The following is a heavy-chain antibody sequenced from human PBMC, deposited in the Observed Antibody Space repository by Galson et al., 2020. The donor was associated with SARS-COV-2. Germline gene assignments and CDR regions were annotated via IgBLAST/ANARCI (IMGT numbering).Heavy chain of an antibody. V-gene: IGHV5-51*01. Sequence: GESLKISCQASGYRFTSYWIGWVRQMPGKGLEWMGIVFPGDSETRYSPSFQGQVTISADKSISTAYLQWSSLEASDTAMYYCARHTADCSNGICYADYYHGMDVWGQGTAVTVSS. CDR2: VFPGDSET. D-gene: IGHD2-8*01. J-gene: IGHJ6*02. CDR3: ARHTADCSNGICYADYYHGMDV. CDR1: GYRFTSYW.